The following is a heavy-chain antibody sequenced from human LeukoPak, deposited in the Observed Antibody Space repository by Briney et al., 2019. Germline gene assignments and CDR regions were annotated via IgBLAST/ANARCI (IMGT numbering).Heavy chain of an antibody. D-gene: IGHD2-15*01. CDR2: ISSNGGIT. J-gene: IGHJ4*02. Sequence: PGGSLRLSCSASGFTFSNYAMHWVRQAPGKGLEYVSDISSNGGITYYADSVKGRFTVSRDNSKNMLYLQMNSLRAEDTAVYYCVKDKYPVVVAATLDYWGQGNLGSVSS. CDR1: GFTFSNYA. CDR3: VKDKYPVVVAATLDY. V-gene: IGHV3-64D*09.